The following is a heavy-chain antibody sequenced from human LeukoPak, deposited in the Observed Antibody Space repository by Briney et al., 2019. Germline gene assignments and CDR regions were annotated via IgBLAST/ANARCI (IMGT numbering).Heavy chain of an antibody. V-gene: IGHV3-7*01. CDR1: GFTFSTYW. CDR2: IKGDESAR. D-gene: IGHD1-26*01. Sequence: GGSLRLSCAASGFTFSTYWMAWVRQAPGKGLKWVANIKGDESARHQADSVKGRFTISRDNAQNSVYLQMSSLRGEDTAVYYCARDVLGSLDYWGQGTLVTVSS. CDR3: ARDVLGSLDY. J-gene: IGHJ4*02.